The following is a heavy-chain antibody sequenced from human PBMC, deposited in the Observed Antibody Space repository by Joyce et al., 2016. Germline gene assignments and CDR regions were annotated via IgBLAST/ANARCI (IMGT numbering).Heavy chain of an antibody. Sequence: QVPLVESGGGVVQPGRSLRLSCAASGLTLSNYGVHWVRQAPGKGLEWVAVISYDGIYKYYADSVKGRFTISRDNSKNTVFLEMNSLRAEDTAVYYCAKILTATYSSGWFLDYWGQGTLVTVSS. D-gene: IGHD6-25*01. CDR2: ISYDGIYK. J-gene: IGHJ4*02. V-gene: IGHV3-30*18. CDR1: GLTLSNYG. CDR3: AKILTATYSSGWFLDY.